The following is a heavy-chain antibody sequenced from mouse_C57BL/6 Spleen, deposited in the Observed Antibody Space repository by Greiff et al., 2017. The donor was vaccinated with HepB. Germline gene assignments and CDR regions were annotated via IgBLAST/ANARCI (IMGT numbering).Heavy chain of an antibody. V-gene: IGHV1-64*01. D-gene: IGHD2-4*01. Sequence: QVQLQQSGAELVKPGASVKLSCKASGYTFTSYWMHWVKQRPGQGLEWIGMIHPNSGSTNYNEKFKSKATLTVDKSSSTAYMQLSSLTSEDSAVYYCARDYDFPYYYAMDYWGQGTSVTVSS. CDR1: GYTFTSYW. CDR3: ARDYDFPYYYAMDY. CDR2: IHPNSGST. J-gene: IGHJ4*01.